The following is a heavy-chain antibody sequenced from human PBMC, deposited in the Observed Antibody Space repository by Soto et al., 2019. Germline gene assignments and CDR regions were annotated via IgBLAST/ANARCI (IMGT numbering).Heavy chain of an antibody. D-gene: IGHD4-17*01. V-gene: IGHV3-7*01. CDR3: GRYPGYGALDY. CDR1: GFTFSHYW. CDR2: INQDGSVK. Sequence: EVQLVDSGGDLVQPGGSLRLSCAASGFTFSHYWMTWVRQAPGKGLEWVANINQDGSVKTYLDSMKGRLTISRDNAQDSLYLQMDSLRAEDTAVYYCGRYPGYGALDYWGQGTLVTVSA. J-gene: IGHJ4*02.